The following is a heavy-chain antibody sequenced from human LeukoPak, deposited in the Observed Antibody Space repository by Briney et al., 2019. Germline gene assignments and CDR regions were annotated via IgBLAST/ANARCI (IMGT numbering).Heavy chain of an antibody. CDR1: GFTFSTFG. J-gene: IGHJ4*02. Sequence: GGSLRLSSTASGFTFSTFGMHWVRQAPGKGLEWVAFTSFDENKKYYTDSVKGRFTISRDNSKNTLYLQLNSLRTEDTAVYYCARAGKWLPDDLDYWGQGTLVTVSS. CDR2: TSFDENKK. CDR3: ARAGKWLPDDLDY. V-gene: IGHV3-33*01. D-gene: IGHD3-10*01.